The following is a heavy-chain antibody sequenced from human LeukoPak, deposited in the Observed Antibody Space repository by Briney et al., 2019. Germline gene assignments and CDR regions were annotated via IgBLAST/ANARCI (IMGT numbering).Heavy chain of an antibody. V-gene: IGHV4-31*03. Sequence: SQTLSLTCTISGDSINSGGYYWSWIRLHPGKGLEWIGYIYCSGSIYFNPSLRSRVIISIDTSKNQFSLKLSSVTAADTAVYYCARSPTDRYYDGSGYFDFWGQGALVTVSS. CDR1: GDSINSGGYY. D-gene: IGHD3-22*01. CDR3: ARSPTDRYYDGSGYFDF. J-gene: IGHJ4*02. CDR2: IYCSGSI.